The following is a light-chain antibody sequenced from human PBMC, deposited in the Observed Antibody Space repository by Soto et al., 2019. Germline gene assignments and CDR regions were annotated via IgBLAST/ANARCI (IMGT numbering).Light chain of an antibody. V-gene: IGLV9-49*01. CDR2: VGTGGIVG. J-gene: IGLJ2*01. CDR3: GADHGSGSNFDLGV. CDR1: SGYSNYK. Sequence: QPVLTQPPSASASLGASVTLTCTLSSGYSNYKVDWYQQRPGKGPRFVMRVGTGGIVGSKGDGIPDRFSVLGSGLNRYLTIKNIQEEDESDYHCGADHGSGSNFDLGVFGGGTQLTVL.